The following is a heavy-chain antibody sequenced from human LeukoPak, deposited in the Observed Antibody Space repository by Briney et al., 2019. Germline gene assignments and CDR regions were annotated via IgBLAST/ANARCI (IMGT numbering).Heavy chain of an antibody. CDR1: GITFSDYY. J-gene: IGHJ5*02. CDR3: AGTRQLHAGFDP. Sequence: GGSLRLSCAASGITFSDYYMNWIRQAPGKGLEWLSYISTSSSYTDYADSVKGRFTISRDNAKNLLYLQMNSLRAEDTAVYYCAGTRQLHAGFDPWGQGTLVTVSS. CDR2: ISTSSSYT. D-gene: IGHD6-6*01. V-gene: IGHV3-11*03.